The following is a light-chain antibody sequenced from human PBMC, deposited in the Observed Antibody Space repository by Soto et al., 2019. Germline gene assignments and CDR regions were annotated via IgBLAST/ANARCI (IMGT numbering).Light chain of an antibody. CDR1: QGISNY. J-gene: IGKJ5*01. Sequence: DIQMTQSPSSLPASVGNRVSITCRASQGISNYLAWYQQKPGKVPKVLIYAASTLQPGVPSRFSGSGSGTDFTLTINSLQPDDIATYYCQNYDSAPITFGQGTRLEIK. CDR3: QNYDSAPIT. V-gene: IGKV1-27*01. CDR2: AAS.